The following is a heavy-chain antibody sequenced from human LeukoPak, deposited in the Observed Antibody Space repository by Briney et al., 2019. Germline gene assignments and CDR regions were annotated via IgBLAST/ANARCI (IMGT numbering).Heavy chain of an antibody. J-gene: IGHJ4*02. CDR1: GFTFSSYA. CDR2: ISYDGSNK. D-gene: IGHD1-20*01. V-gene: IGHV3-30*04. CDR3: SGNNWNDYYFDY. Sequence: GGSLRLSCAASGFTFSSYAMHWVRQAPGKGLEWVAVISYDGSNKYYADSVKGRFTISRDNSKNTLYLQMNSLRAEDTAVYYCSGNNWNDYYFDYWGQGTLVTVSS.